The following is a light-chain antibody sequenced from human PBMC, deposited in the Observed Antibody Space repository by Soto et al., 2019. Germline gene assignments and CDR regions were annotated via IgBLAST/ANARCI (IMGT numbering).Light chain of an antibody. J-gene: IGKJ1*01. CDR3: HQYNTFST. V-gene: IGKV1-5*01. CDR2: DAS. CDR1: QTIFNW. Sequence: DIQITQSPSTVSATVGDRVTITCRASQTIFNWLAWYQRKPGRAPNLLIYDASSLQSGVPSTFSGSGSGTEFTLTISSLQPDDFATYYCHQYNTFSTFGQLGKV.